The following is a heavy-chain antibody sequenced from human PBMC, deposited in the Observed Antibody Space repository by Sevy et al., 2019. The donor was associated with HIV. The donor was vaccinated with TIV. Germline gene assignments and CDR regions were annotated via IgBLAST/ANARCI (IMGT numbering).Heavy chain of an antibody. V-gene: IGHV3-33*01. CDR2: IWNDGSNK. Sequence: GGSLRLSCAVSGFTFSHYGMQWVRQAPGKGLEWVALIWNDGSNKYYADSVKGRFTTSRDNSSNTLFLQMNSLRAEDTAVYYCARDVRGEGIRPGDLDYWGQGTLVTVSS. J-gene: IGHJ4*02. D-gene: IGHD3-10*02. CDR3: ARDVRGEGIRPGDLDY. CDR1: GFTFSHYG.